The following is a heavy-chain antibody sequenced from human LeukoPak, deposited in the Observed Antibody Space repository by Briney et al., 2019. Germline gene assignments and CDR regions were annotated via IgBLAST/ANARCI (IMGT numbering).Heavy chain of an antibody. V-gene: IGHV3-23*01. J-gene: IGHJ4*02. CDR3: AKDRSDFWTLGY. D-gene: IGHD3/OR15-3a*01. CDR1: GFTFRSYA. Sequence: PRGSLRLSSAASGFTFRSYAMSWMRQAPGKGLEWVSAISGSGGSTYYADSVKGRFTISRDNSKNTLYLQMNSLRAEDTAVYYCAKDRSDFWTLGYWGQGTLVTVSS. CDR2: ISGSGGST.